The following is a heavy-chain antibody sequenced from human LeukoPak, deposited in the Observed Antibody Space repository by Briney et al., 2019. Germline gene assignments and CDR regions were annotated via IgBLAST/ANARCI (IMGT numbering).Heavy chain of an antibody. CDR3: ARARDGFYFDF. CDR2: LNSDGSIT. Sequence: PGGPLRLSCAASGFTFSSYWMHWVRQAPGKGLVWVSRLNSDGSITTYADSVKGRFTISRDNAKNTLYLQMNSLRAEDTAVYYCARARDGFYFDFWGQGTLVPVSS. CDR1: GFTFSSYW. D-gene: IGHD3-10*01. J-gene: IGHJ4*02. V-gene: IGHV3-74*01.